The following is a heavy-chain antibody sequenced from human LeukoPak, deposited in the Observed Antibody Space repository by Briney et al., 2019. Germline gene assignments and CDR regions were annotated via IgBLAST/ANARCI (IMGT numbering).Heavy chain of an antibody. V-gene: IGHV3-21*01. CDR1: GFTFSSYS. CDR2: ISSSSSYI. Sequence: PGGSLRLSCAASGFTFSSYSMNWVRQAPGKGLEWVSSISSSSSYIYYADSVKGRFTISRDNAKNLLYLQTNSLRAEDTAVYYCARRLLVVITTGVAFDIWGQGTMVTVPS. D-gene: IGHD3-22*01. CDR3: ARRLLVVITTGVAFDI. J-gene: IGHJ3*02.